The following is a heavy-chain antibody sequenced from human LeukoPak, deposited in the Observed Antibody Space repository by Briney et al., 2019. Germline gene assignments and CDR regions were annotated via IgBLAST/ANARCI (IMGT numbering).Heavy chain of an antibody. D-gene: IGHD6-6*01. J-gene: IGHJ4*02. V-gene: IGHV3-48*01. Sequence: GGSLRLSCAASGFTFSSYSMNWVRQAPGKGLEWVSYISSSSSTIYYADSVKGRFTISRDNAKNSLYLQMNSLRAEDTAVYYCARTTPANWLVTGGFDYWGQGTLVTVSS. CDR1: GFTFSSYS. CDR3: ARTTPANWLVTGGFDY. CDR2: ISSSSSTI.